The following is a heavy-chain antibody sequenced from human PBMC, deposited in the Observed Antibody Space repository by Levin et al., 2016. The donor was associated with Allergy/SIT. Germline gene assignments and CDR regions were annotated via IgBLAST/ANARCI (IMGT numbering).Heavy chain of an antibody. CDR1: GYTFTGYY. V-gene: IGHV1-2*02. Sequence: ASVKVSCKASGYTFTGYYMHWVRQAPGQGLEWMGWINPNSGGTNYAQKFQGRVTMTRDTSISTAYMELSRLRSDDTAVYYCARTTVTHEVHFQHWGQGTLVTVSS. CDR2: INPNSGGT. D-gene: IGHD4-17*01. CDR3: ARTTVTHEVHFQH. J-gene: IGHJ1*01.